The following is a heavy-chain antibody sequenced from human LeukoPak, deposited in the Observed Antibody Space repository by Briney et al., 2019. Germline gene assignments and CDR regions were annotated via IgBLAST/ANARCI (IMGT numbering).Heavy chain of an antibody. Sequence: GGSLRLSCAASGYTFSNYAMNWVRQAPGKGLEWVSYISSSTTIYFADSVKGRFTISRDNAKNSLYLQMNSLRDEDTAVYYCARRMGGELVAFDIWGQGTMVTVSS. CDR3: ARRMGGELVAFDI. D-gene: IGHD1-7*01. J-gene: IGHJ3*02. CDR1: GYTFSNYA. V-gene: IGHV3-48*02. CDR2: ISSSTTI.